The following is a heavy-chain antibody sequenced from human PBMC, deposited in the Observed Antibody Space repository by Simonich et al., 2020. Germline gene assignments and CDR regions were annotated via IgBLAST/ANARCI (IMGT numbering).Heavy chain of an antibody. Sequence: EVQLVESGGGLVKPGGSLRLSCAASGFTFSSYSMNWVRQAPGRGLGWVSSISSSSSYIYYADAVKGRFTISRDNAKNSLYLQMNSLRAEDTAVYYCARANERDYWGQGTLVTVSS. CDR2: ISSSSSYI. CDR3: ARANERDY. CDR1: GFTFSSYS. V-gene: IGHV3-21*01. D-gene: IGHD1-1*01. J-gene: IGHJ4*02.